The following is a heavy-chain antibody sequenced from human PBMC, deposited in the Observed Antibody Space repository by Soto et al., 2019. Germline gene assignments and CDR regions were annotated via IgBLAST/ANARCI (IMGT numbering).Heavy chain of an antibody. V-gene: IGHV1-46*01. CDR2: INPSGGST. Sequence: ASVKVSCKASGYTFTDYYMHWVRQAPGQGLEWMGIINPSGGSTSYAQKFQGRVTMTRDTSTSTVYMELSSLRSEDTAVYYCARDPYYYDSSGYFDYWGQGTLVTVSS. D-gene: IGHD3-22*01. J-gene: IGHJ4*02. CDR3: ARDPYYYDSSGYFDY. CDR1: GYTFTDYY.